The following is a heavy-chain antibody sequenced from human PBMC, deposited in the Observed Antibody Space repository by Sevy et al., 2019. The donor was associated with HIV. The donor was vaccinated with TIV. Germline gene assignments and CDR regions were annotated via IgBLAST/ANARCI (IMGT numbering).Heavy chain of an antibody. D-gene: IGHD6-19*01. CDR3: VRGGGNGWYYFDY. V-gene: IGHV1-69*13. Sequence: ASVKVSCKASGGIFMSYRISWVRQAPGQGLEWMGGIIPILNTVHYAQKFQGRVTITADESTKTAYMELSSLRSEDTAVYYCVRGGGNGWYYFDYWGQETLVTVSS. CDR2: IIPILNTV. J-gene: IGHJ4*02. CDR1: GGIFMSYR.